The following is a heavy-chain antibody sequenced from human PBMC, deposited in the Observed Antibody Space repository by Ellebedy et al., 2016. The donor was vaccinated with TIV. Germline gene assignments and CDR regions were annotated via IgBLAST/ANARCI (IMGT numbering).Heavy chain of an antibody. V-gene: IGHV2-70*01. CDR3: ARIIGDCSNGPFDY. CDR1: GFSLSTSGMC. J-gene: IGHJ4*02. CDR2: IDWDDDK. Sequence: SGPTLVXPTQTLTLTCTFSGFSLSTSGMCVSWIRQPPGKALEWLALIDWDDDKYYSTSLKTRLTISKDTSKNQVVLTMTNMDPVDTATYYCARIIGDCSNGPFDYWGQGTLVTVSS. D-gene: IGHD2-21*02.